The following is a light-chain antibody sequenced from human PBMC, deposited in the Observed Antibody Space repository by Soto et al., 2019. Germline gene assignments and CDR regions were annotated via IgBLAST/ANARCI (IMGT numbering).Light chain of an antibody. CDR3: SSQAVSSTLV. Sequence: QSALTQPASVSGSPGQSITISCTGTSSDIGGYNYVSWYQQHPGKAPKLMIYDVSNRPSGVSNRFSCSKSGNTASLTISGLQAEDEADYYCSSQAVSSTLVFGGGTQLTVL. V-gene: IGLV2-14*01. CDR1: SSDIGGYNY. J-gene: IGLJ2*01. CDR2: DVS.